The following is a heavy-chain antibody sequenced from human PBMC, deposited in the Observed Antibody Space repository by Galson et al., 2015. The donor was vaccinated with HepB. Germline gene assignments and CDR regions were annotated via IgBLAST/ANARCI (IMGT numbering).Heavy chain of an antibody. D-gene: IGHD3-22*01. J-gene: IGHJ3*02. Sequence: SLRLSCAASGFTFRNYGMHWVRRAPGKGLEWVAAIWFDGEKKGYGDSVKGRFTISRDNSKNFLFLQMTSLRVEDTAVYYCARDVPDDISDDHPHAFDMWGPRTMVSVSS. CDR2: IWFDGEKK. CDR1: GFTFRNYG. CDR3: ARDVPDDISDDHPHAFDM. V-gene: IGHV3-33*01.